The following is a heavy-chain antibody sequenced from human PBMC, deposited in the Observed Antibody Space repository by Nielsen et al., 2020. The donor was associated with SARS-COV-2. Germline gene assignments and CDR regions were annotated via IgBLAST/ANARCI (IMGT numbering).Heavy chain of an antibody. V-gene: IGHV4-39*01. CDR2: ISYSGST. CDR3: ARFPRRGYSYGYTYYYGMDV. CDR1: GGSITSSGHY. J-gene: IGHJ6*02. Sequence: SETLSLTCSVSGGSITSSGHYWGWIRQPPGKGLEWIGSISYSGSTYYNPSLKSRVAISEDTSKNQFSLKLSSVTAADTAVYYCARFPRRGYSYGYTYYYGMDVWGQGTTVTVSS. D-gene: IGHD5-18*01.